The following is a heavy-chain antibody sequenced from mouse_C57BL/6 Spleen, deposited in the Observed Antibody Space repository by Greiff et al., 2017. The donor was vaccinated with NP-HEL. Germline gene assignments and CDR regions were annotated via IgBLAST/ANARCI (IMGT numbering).Heavy chain of an antibody. CDR2: IDHSDSYT. V-gene: IGHV1-50*01. CDR1: GYTFTSYW. D-gene: IGHD1-1*01. J-gene: IGHJ4*01. CDR3: ATGYCGSSRSYALDY. Sequence: VQLQQPGAELVKPGASVKLSCKASGYTFTSYWMPWVKHRPGQGLEWIGEIDHSDSYTNYNQKFKGKATVTVDTSSRTAYMQLSSLTSEDSAVYYCATGYCGSSRSYALDYWGQGTTVTVSS.